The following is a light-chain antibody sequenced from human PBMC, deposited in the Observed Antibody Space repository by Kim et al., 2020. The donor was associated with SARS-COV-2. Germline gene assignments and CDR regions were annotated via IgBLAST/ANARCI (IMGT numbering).Light chain of an antibody. CDR3: QQYGSSPPET. Sequence: SPGERATLSCRASQSVSSSYLAWYQQKPGQAPRLLIYGASSRATGIPDRFSGSGSGTDFTLTISRLEPEDFAVYYCQQYGSSPPETFGQGTKLEI. J-gene: IGKJ2*01. V-gene: IGKV3-20*01. CDR2: GAS. CDR1: QSVSSSY.